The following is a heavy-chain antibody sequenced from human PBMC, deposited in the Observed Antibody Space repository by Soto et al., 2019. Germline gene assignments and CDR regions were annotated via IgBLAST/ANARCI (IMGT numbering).Heavy chain of an antibody. V-gene: IGHV3-30-3*01. CDR1: GFTFSSYA. D-gene: IGHD3-3*01. J-gene: IGHJ4*02. CDR3: ARERGESRFLEWLFQSFDY. Sequence: QVQLVESGGGVVQPGRSLRLSCAASGFTFSSYAMHWVRQAPGKGLEWVAVISYDGSNKYYADSVKGRFTISRDNSKNTLYLQMNSLRAEDTAVYYCARERGESRFLEWLFQSFDYWGQGTLVTVSS. CDR2: ISYDGSNK.